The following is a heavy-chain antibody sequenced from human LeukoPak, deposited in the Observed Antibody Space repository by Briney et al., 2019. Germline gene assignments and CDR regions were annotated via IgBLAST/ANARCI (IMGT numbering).Heavy chain of an antibody. CDR2: ISSSSYI. CDR1: GFTFSSYS. D-gene: IGHD3-22*01. J-gene: IGHJ4*02. CDR3: ARAGYYYDSSGYGPDY. Sequence: PGGSLRLSCAASGFTFSSYSMNWVRQAPGKGLEWVSSISSSSYIYYADSVKGRFTISRDNAKNSLYLQMNSLRAEDTAVYYCARAGYYYDSSGYGPDYWGQGTLVTVSS. V-gene: IGHV3-21*01.